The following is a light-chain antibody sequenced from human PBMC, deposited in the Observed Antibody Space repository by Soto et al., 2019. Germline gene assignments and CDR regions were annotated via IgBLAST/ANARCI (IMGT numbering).Light chain of an antibody. CDR2: AAS. CDR3: QKHNSAPFT. Sequence: DIQMTQSPSSLSASVGDRVTITCRASQGISNYLAWYQQKPGKVPKLLIYAASTLQLGIPSRFSGSGSGTDFTLTISSLHPEDVATYYSQKHNSAPFTVGPGTNVDIK. CDR1: QGISNY. J-gene: IGKJ3*01. V-gene: IGKV1-27*01.